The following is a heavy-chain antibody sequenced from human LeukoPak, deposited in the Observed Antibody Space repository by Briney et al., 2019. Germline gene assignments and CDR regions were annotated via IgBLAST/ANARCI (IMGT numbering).Heavy chain of an antibody. Sequence: SETLSLTCTVSGGSISSYCWSWIRQPPGKGLEWIGYIYYSGSTNYNPSLKSRVTISVDTSKNQFSLKLSSVTAADTAVYYCARGGIAALPFDYWGQGTLVTVSS. D-gene: IGHD6-6*01. CDR2: IYYSGST. CDR3: ARGGIAALPFDY. J-gene: IGHJ4*02. V-gene: IGHV4-59*01. CDR1: GGSISSYC.